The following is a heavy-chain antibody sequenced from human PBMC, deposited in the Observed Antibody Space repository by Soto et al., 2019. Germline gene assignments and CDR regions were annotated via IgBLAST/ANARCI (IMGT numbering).Heavy chain of an antibody. Sequence: AGCLKLSCEAAGVTVSSTAMTGFLQAPGKGLEWVSAISDSGGSTYYADSVAGRFTIFRDNSRHTLYLQMNSLRAEDTAIYHCAKALGRDFPDFDSWGQGTQVTVSS. V-gene: IGHV3-23*01. CDR3: AKALGRDFPDFDS. D-gene: IGHD3-10*01. J-gene: IGHJ4*02. CDR2: ISDSGGST. CDR1: GVTVSSTA.